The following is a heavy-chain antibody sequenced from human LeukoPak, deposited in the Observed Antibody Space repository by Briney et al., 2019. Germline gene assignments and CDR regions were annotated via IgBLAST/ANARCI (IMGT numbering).Heavy chain of an antibody. CDR2: IYPDDSDT. CDR1: AYTFTSYW. J-gene: IGHJ5*01. Sequence: KPGECLNISCKVSAYTFTSYWIGSVRQMPGKGMEWLGIIYPDDSDTRYSPSFQGQVTISADKSITNAYLQWSSLKASDTCMCLCARLLQLCIAAAGTTMWFDTSGHRTLVTVSS. CDR3: ARLLQLCIAAAGTTMWFDT. V-gene: IGHV5-51*01. D-gene: IGHD6-13*01.